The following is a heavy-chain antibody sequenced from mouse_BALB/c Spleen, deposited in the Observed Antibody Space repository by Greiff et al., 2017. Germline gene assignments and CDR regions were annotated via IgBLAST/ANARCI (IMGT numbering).Heavy chain of an antibody. CDR1: GYSITSDYA. J-gene: IGHJ3*01. CDR2: ISYSGST. V-gene: IGHV3-2*02. CDR3: ARGDDYDVQAWFAY. D-gene: IGHD2-4*01. Sequence: EVKLEESGPGLVKPSQSLSLTCTVTGYSITSDYAWNWIRQFPGNKLEWMGYISYSGSTSYNPSLKSRISITRDTSKNQFFLQLNSVTTEDTATYYCARGDDYDVQAWFAYWGQGTLVTVSA.